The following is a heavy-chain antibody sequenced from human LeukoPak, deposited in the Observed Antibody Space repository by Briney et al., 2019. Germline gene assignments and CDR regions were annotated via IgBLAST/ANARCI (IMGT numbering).Heavy chain of an antibody. V-gene: IGHV5-10-1*01. D-gene: IGHD6-13*01. CDR1: GYSFTTYW. J-gene: IGHJ3*02. Sequence: PGESLSISCKGSGYSFTTYWITWVRQMPAKGLEWMGRIDPSDSYANYRPPFQGHVTIPANKSISPAYLQWSSLKAYGTDMYYCARHPGIAAAFDIWGQGTMVTVSS. CDR2: IDPSDSYA. CDR3: ARHPGIAAAFDI.